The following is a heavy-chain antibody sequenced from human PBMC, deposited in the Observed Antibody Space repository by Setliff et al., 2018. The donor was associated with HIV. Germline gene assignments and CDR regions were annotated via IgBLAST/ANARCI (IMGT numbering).Heavy chain of an antibody. CDR1: GGSISSSSYY. CDR3: ARQGTSWGSGWYFDL. D-gene: IGHD2-2*01. Sequence: SETLSLTCTVSGGSISSSSYYWGWIRQPPGKGLEWIGCIYYSGSTYYNPSLKSRVTISVDTSKNQFSLKLSAVTAADTAVYYCARQGTSWGSGWYFDLWGRGTLVTVSS. J-gene: IGHJ2*01. CDR2: IYYSGST. V-gene: IGHV4-39*01.